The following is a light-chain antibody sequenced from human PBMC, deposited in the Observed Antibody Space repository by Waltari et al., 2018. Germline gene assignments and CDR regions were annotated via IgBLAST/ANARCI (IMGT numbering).Light chain of an antibody. CDR3: QHYLRLPVT. J-gene: IGKJ1*01. CDR2: GAS. V-gene: IGKV3-20*01. Sequence: SCRASQDIRMTLAWYQQNPGQPPRLLIYGASNRATGIPDRFSGTGSETDFSLTISRLEPEDFAVYFCQHYLRLPVTYGQGTKVEIK. CDR1: QDIRMT.